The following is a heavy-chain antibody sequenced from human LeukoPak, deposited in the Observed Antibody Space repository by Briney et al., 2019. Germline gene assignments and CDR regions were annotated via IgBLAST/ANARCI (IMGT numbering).Heavy chain of an antibody. V-gene: IGHV3-9*01. CDR1: GFTFDDYA. CDR3: AKDMSPVVTPNLGY. J-gene: IGHJ4*02. D-gene: IGHD4-23*01. Sequence: PGRSLRLSCAASGFTFDDYAMHWVRQAPGKGLEWVSGISWNSGSIGYADSVKGRFTISRDNAKNSLYLQMNSLRAEDTALYYCAKDMSPVVTPNLGYWGQGTLVTVSS. CDR2: ISWNSGSI.